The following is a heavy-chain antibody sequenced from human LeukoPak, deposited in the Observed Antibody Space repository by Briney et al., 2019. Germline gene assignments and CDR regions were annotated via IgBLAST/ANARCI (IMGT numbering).Heavy chain of an antibody. Sequence: GSSVKVSCKASGGTFSSYTISWVRQAPGQGLEWMGRIIPILGIANYAQKFQGRVTITADKSMSTAYMELSSLRSEDTAVYYCARGLQQLVYYYYGMDVWGQGTTVTVSS. CDR3: ARGLQQLVYYYYGMDV. D-gene: IGHD6-13*01. V-gene: IGHV1-69*02. CDR2: IIPILGIA. J-gene: IGHJ6*02. CDR1: GGTFSSYT.